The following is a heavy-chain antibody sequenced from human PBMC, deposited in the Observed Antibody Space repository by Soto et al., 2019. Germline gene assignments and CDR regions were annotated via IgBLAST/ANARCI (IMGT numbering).Heavy chain of an antibody. Sequence: GGSLRLSCAASGFTFSSYAMSWVRQAPGKGLEWVSAISGSGGSTYYADSVKGRFTISRDNSKNTLYLQMNSLRAEDTAVYYCAKTGTNCCFGSCYSQPPHLPHWGQGTLVTVSS. D-gene: IGHD2-15*01. CDR3: AKTGTNCCFGSCYSQPPHLPH. CDR1: GFTFSSYA. V-gene: IGHV3-23*01. CDR2: ISGSGGST. J-gene: IGHJ1*01.